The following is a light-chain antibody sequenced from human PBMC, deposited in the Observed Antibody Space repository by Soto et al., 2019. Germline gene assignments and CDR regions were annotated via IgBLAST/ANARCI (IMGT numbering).Light chain of an antibody. CDR3: QSYDSSTHVV. J-gene: IGLJ2*01. CDR1: SGSIASSY. CDR2: EDN. Sequence: NFMLTQPHSGSESPGKTVTSSCTRSSGSIASSYVQWYQQRPGSAPTIVIYEDNQRPSGVPDRLSGSIDSSSNSSSLTISGLEAEDEDDYYCQSYDSSTHVVFGGGTKLTVL. V-gene: IGLV6-57*04.